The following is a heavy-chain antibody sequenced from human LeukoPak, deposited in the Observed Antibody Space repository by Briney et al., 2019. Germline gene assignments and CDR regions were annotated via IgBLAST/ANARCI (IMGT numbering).Heavy chain of an antibody. CDR1: GFDVSSHH. CDR3: ARGGRGSAAVVAPRSFDI. D-gene: IGHD3-22*01. CDR2: TYTRGNS. V-gene: IGHV3-53*01. J-gene: IGHJ3*02. Sequence: GGSLRLSCAASGFDVSSHHMVWVRQAPGKGLEWVSVTYTRGNSYYTDSVKGRFIISRDTSKNTMDLQMNSLRPEDSALYFCARGGRGSAAVVAPRSFDIWGQGTMVAVSS.